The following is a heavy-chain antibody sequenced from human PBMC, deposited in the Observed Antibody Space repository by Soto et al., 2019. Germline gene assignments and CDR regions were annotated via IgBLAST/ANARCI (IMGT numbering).Heavy chain of an antibody. V-gene: IGHV4-30-4*01. D-gene: IGHD6-13*01. Sequence: SETLSLTCTVSGGSISSGDYYWSWIRQPPGKGLGWIGYIYYSGSTYYNPSLKSRVTISVDTSKNQFSLKLSSVTAADTAVYYCARDSAAGRIDPWGQGSLVTVSS. CDR2: IYYSGST. J-gene: IGHJ5*02. CDR3: ARDSAAGRIDP. CDR1: GGSISSGDYY.